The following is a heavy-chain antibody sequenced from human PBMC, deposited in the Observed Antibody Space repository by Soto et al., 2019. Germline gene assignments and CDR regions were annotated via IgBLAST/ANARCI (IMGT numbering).Heavy chain of an antibody. D-gene: IGHD5-18*01. V-gene: IGHV1-69*12. J-gene: IGHJ4*01. CDR3: ASGIQLWLRRRKNGYSG. Sequence: QVQLVQSGAEVKKPESSVKVSCKAPGGTFSTYAISWVRQAPGQGLEWMGGIIPMFGTANYAQRFQDRVTITADESTNTVYMELSSLRSEDTAVYFCASGIQLWLRRRKNGYSGCGHGTLVTVSS. CDR1: GGTFSTYA. CDR2: IIPMFGTA.